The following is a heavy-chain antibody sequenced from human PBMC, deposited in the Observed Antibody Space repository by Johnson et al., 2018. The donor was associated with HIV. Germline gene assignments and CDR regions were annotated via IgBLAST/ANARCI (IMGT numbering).Heavy chain of an antibody. V-gene: IGHV3-30*03. Sequence: QVQLVESGGGVVQPGRSLRLSCAASGFTFKSYSMHWVRQAPGKGLEWMAVISYDGSNKFYADSLKGRFSISRDNSNNTLYLQMNSLRAEDTAVYSCARDRGGYYYDSSGLDAFDIWGQGTMVTVSS. CDR1: GFTFKSYS. CDR2: ISYDGSNK. J-gene: IGHJ3*02. CDR3: ARDRGGYYYDSSGLDAFDI. D-gene: IGHD3-22*01.